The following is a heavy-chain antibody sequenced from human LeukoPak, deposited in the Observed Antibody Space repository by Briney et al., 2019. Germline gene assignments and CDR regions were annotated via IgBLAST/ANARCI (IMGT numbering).Heavy chain of an antibody. CDR2: IGSSGTVT. V-gene: IGHV3-48*01. Sequence: PGGSLRLPSAASGFTFRTYSMSWVRQAPGKGLEWISYIGSSGTVTHYADSVKGRFNISRDNANNSVILQMNSLRAEDTAVYYCVKDTGYSSGWYTSWGQGTLVTVSS. CDR3: VKDTGYSSGWYTS. J-gene: IGHJ4*02. D-gene: IGHD6-19*01. CDR1: GFTFRTYS.